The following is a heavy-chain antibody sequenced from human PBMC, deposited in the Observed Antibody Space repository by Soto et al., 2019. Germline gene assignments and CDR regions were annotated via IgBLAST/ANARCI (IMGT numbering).Heavy chain of an antibody. CDR2: ISAYNGNT. Sequence: ASVKVSCKASGYTFTSYGISWVRQAPGQGLEWMGWISAYNGNTNYAQKLQGRVTMTTDTSTSTAYMELRSLRSDDTAVYYCARCGSGWYDGLSYYYYGMDVWGQGTTVTVSS. D-gene: IGHD6-19*01. V-gene: IGHV1-18*01. J-gene: IGHJ6*02. CDR1: GYTFTSYG. CDR3: ARCGSGWYDGLSYYYYGMDV.